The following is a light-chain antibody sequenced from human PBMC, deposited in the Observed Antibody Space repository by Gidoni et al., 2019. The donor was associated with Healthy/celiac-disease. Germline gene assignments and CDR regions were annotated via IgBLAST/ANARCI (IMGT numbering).Light chain of an antibody. CDR2: EVS. V-gene: IGLV2-23*02. Sequence: QSALTQPASVSGAPGQSITISCTGTSSDVGSYNLVSWYPQHPGKAPKLMIYEVSKRPSGVSNRFSGPKSGNTASLTISGLQAEDEADYYCCSYAGSSTLVFGGGTKLTVL. CDR1: SSDVGSYNL. CDR3: CSYAGSSTLV. J-gene: IGLJ2*01.